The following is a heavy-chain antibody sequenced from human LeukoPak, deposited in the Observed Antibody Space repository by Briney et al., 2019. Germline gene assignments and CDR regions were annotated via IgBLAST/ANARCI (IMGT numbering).Heavy chain of an antibody. V-gene: IGHV3-74*01. D-gene: IGHD6-19*01. CDR1: GFSISGHW. CDR3: SAKQWRARPPDS. J-gene: IGHJ4*02. CDR2: INIDGTVT. Sequence: GGSLTLTCVASGFSISGHWKHWVWHGPRKGLERVSRINIDGTVTTYADSVQGRFTVSRDNAANTMFLQMNSVRDEDTAVYYCSAKQWRARPPDSWGQGTPVTVSS.